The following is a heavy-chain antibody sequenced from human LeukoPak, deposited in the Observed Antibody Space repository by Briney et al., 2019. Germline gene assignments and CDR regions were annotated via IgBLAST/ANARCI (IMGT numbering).Heavy chain of an antibody. CDR1: GFTFSSYS. V-gene: IGHV4-4*09. J-gene: IGHJ4*02. CDR2: IYHSGST. D-gene: IGHD4-23*01. CDR3: ATLTTVVTACYFDH. Sequence: GSLRLSCAASGFTFSSYSMNWVRQAPGKGLEWIGYIYHSGSTDYNPSLKSRVTISVDTSKSQFSLKLTSVTAADTAVYYCATLTTVVTACYFDHWGQGTLVTVSS.